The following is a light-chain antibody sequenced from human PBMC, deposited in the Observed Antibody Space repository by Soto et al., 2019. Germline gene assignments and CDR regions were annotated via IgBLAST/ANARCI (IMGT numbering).Light chain of an antibody. CDR3: GTWDSSPSAGLVV. J-gene: IGLJ2*01. CDR2: DNN. Sequence: QSVLTQPPSVSAAPGQKVTISCSGSSSNIGNNYVSWYQQLPGTAPKLLIYDNNKRPSGIPDRFSGSKSGTSATLGITGLQTGDEADYYCGTWDSSPSAGLVVFGGGTQLTVL. V-gene: IGLV1-51*01. CDR1: SSNIGNNY.